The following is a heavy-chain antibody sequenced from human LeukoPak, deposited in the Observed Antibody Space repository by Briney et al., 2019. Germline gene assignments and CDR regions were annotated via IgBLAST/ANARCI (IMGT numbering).Heavy chain of an antibody. V-gene: IGHV3-66*01. Sequence: GGSLRLSCAASGFSVSGIHMNWVRQAPGKDLEWVSGLYSGGATYYADSMGGRFTISRDHSKNTVYLQMTSLKPDDTAIYYCARGNGNVGGRLDPWGQGTRVTVSS. CDR3: ARGNGNVGGRLDP. CDR1: GFSVSGIH. J-gene: IGHJ5*02. D-gene: IGHD4-23*01. CDR2: LYSGGAT.